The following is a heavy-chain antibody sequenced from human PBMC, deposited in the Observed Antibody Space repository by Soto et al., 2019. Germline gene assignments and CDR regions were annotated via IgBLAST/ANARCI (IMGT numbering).Heavy chain of an antibody. Sequence: QVQLQESGPGLVEPSQTLSLTCTVSGGSISSGDYYWSWIRQPPGKGLEWIGYIYYSESTNYNPYLKRRITISVDTSKTQLSLKLSSVTAADTAVYFCTSTVAGPRSFYSYYGLDVWGQGTTVAVSS. D-gene: IGHD2-15*01. V-gene: IGHV4-30-4*01. CDR3: TSTVAGPRSFYSYYGLDV. CDR1: GGSISSGDYY. J-gene: IGHJ6*02. CDR2: IYYSEST.